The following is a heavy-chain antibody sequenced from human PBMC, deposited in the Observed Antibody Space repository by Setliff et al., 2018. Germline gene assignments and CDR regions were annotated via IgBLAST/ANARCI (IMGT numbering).Heavy chain of an antibody. CDR3: AKFSSVPGSRFFDY. V-gene: IGHV3-48*01. D-gene: IGHD2-2*01. CDR1: GFNFMNYG. J-gene: IGHJ4*02. Sequence: GGSLRLSCAASGFNFMNYGMNWVRQAPGEGLEWVSYISSISSSTTYYADSVKGRFTISRDNSKNTLYLQMNSLRAEDTAIYSCAKFSSVPGSRFFDYWGQGALVTVSS. CDR2: ISSISSSTT.